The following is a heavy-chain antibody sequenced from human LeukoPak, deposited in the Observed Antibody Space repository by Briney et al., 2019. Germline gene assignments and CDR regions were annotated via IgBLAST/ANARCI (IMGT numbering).Heavy chain of an antibody. CDR3: ARAGPTNSFDY. J-gene: IGHJ4*02. D-gene: IGHD4-23*01. V-gene: IGHV1-3*01. Sequence: ASVKVSCKASGYTFTSYTMHWVRQAPGQRLEWMGWINAGNGNTKYSQKLQGRVTITRDTSASTAYMELSSLRSEDTAVYYCARAGPTNSFDYWGQGTLVTVSS. CDR1: GYTFTSYT. CDR2: INAGNGNT.